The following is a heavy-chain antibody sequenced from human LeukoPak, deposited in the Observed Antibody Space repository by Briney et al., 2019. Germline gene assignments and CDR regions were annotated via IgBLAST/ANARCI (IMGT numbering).Heavy chain of an antibody. Sequence: SQTLSLTCAISGDSVSSNSAAWNWIRQSPSRGLEWLGRTYFRSKWFSDYAVSVKSRISINPDTSKNQFSLKLSSVTAADTAVYYCARLRVRGYGYGPWEGPTWLDYRGQGTLVTVSS. V-gene: IGHV6-1*01. CDR3: ARLRVRGYGYGPWEGPTWLDY. J-gene: IGHJ4*02. CDR2: TYFRSKWFS. CDR1: GDSVSSNSAA. D-gene: IGHD5-18*01.